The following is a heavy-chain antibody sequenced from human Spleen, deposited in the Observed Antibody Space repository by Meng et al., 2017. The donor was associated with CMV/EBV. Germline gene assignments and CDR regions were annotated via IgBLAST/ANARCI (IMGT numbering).Heavy chain of an antibody. D-gene: IGHD6-6*01. CDR2: IYWDDEK. CDR1: GFSLTTSGVG. V-gene: IGHV2-5*02. CDR3: AHRRARKGPGDFDY. J-gene: IGHJ4*02. Sequence: HITLKESCPTLVKPTQTRTLTCNFSGFSLTTSGVGVGWIRQSPTKALEWLAVIYWDDEKRYSPSLENRLSITKDTSKNQVALTMTDMDPVDTATYYCAHRRARKGPGDFDYWGQGTLVTVSS.